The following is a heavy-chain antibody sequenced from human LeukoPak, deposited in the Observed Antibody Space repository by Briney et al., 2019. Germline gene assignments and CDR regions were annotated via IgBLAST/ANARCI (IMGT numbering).Heavy chain of an antibody. CDR2: ISDSGGST. Sequence: GGSLRLSCAASGFTFSSYAMSWGRQAPGKGLGWVSTISDSGGSTLYADSVKDRCTISRDNSKNTLYLHMNSLSAGDTAIYYCAKKLFTGMGCYFDSWGQGTLVTVSS. CDR3: AKKLFTGMGCYFDS. D-gene: IGHD3-10*01. CDR1: GFTFSSYA. V-gene: IGHV3-23*01. J-gene: IGHJ4*02.